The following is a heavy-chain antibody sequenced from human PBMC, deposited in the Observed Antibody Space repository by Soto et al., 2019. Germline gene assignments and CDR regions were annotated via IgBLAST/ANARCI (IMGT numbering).Heavy chain of an antibody. Sequence: SVKVSCKSSGGTFSSFINYPINWVRQAPVQGLEWMGGIVPNVGTVNYSQKFRGKVTITSDKSTGTAYMELSSLRSEETAIYYCARRDTSGFLRYFDNWGQGTQVTVSS. CDR1: GGTFSSFINYP. J-gene: IGHJ4*02. D-gene: IGHD3-3*01. V-gene: IGHV1-69*06. CDR2: IVPNVGTV. CDR3: ARRDTSGFLRYFDN.